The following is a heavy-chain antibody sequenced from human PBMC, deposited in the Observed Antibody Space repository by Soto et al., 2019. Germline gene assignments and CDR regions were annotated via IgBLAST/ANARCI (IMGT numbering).Heavy chain of an antibody. V-gene: IGHV1-18*01. J-gene: IGHJ3*02. CDR1: GYTFTSYG. D-gene: IGHD5-12*01. CDR3: ARERVDIVATTYGGDDAFDI. Sequence: ASVKVSCKASGYTFTSYGISWVRQAPEQGLEWMGWISAYNGNTNYAQKLQGRVTMTTDTSTSTAYMELRSLRSDDTAVYYCARERVDIVATTYGGDDAFDIWGQGTMVTVSS. CDR2: ISAYNGNT.